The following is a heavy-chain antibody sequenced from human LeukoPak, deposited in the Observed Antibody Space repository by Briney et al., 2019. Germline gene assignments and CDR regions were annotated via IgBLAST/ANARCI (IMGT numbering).Heavy chain of an antibody. V-gene: IGHV3-43*02. CDR2: ISEDGSST. CDR3: TRDGHSCHFDY. Sequence: GGSLRLSCAASGFTFDDYAMHWVRQAPGKGLEWVSLISEDGSSTYYADSVKGRFTISRDNSKNSLYLQMSSLRTEDTALYYCTRDGHSCHFDYWGQGTLVTVSS. D-gene: IGHD4-11*01. J-gene: IGHJ4*02. CDR1: GFTFDDYA.